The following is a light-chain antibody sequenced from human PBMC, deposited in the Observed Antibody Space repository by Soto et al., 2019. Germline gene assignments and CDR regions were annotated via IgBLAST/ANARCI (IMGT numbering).Light chain of an antibody. CDR2: VGS. Sequence: DIVMTQSPLSLPVTPGEPASSSCRSSQSLLHSNGYNYLDWYLQKPGQSPQILIYVGSNRASGVPDRFSGSGSGTDLTLKISRVEAEDVGVYYCMQALQSPKTFGQGTKVEIK. CDR3: MQALQSPKT. CDR1: QSLLHSNGYNY. V-gene: IGKV2-28*01. J-gene: IGKJ1*01.